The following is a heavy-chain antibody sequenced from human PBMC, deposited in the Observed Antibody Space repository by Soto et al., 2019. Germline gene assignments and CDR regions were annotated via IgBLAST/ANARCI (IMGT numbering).Heavy chain of an antibody. CDR2: ISWNSGSI. D-gene: IGHD1-1*01. J-gene: IGHJ4*02. CDR1: GFTFDDYA. Sequence: GGSLRLSCAASGFTFDDYAMHWVRQAPGKGLEWVSRISWNSGSIGYADSVKGRFTTSRDNAKNSLYLQMNSLRAEDTALYYCAKDKGPVGTNWYYFDSWGQGTLVTVSS. CDR3: AKDKGPVGTNWYYFDS. V-gene: IGHV3-9*01.